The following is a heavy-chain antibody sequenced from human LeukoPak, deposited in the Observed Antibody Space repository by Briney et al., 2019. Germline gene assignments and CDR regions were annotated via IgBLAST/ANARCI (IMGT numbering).Heavy chain of an antibody. J-gene: IGHJ4*02. CDR3: AKEAHEGSSSWYYFDY. Sequence: GGSLRLSCAASGFTLSSYAMSWVRQAPGKGLEWVSAISGSGGSTYYADSVKGRFTISRDNSKNTLYLQMNSLRAEDTAVYYCAKEAHEGSSSWYYFDYWGQGTPVTVSS. D-gene: IGHD6-13*01. CDR2: ISGSGGST. V-gene: IGHV3-23*01. CDR1: GFTLSSYA.